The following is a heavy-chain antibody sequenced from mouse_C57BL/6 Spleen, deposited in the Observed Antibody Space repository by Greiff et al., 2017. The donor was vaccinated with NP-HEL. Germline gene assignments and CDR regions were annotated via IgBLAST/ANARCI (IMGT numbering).Heavy chain of an antibody. CDR1: GFTFSDYG. V-gene: IGHV5-17*01. J-gene: IGHJ1*03. Sequence: EVQGVESGGGLVKPGGSLKLSCAASGFTFSDYGMHWVRQAPEKGLEWVAYISSGSSTIYYADTVKGRFTISRDNAKNTLFLQSTSLRSDDTAMYYCARGTGTGYFDVWGTGTTVTVSS. D-gene: IGHD4-1*01. CDR3: ARGTGTGYFDV. CDR2: ISSGSSTI.